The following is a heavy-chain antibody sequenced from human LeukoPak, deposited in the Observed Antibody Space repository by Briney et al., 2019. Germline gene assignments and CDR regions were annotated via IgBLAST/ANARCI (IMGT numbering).Heavy chain of an antibody. CDR2: INRSGSI. J-gene: IGHJ4*01. D-gene: IGHD4-17*01. CDR1: DGSVPSYY. V-gene: IGHV4-34*01. CDR3: ALGDNYGDYEVDY. Sequence: NSSETLSLTCTVSDGSVPSYYWSWIRQPPGKGLEWIGEINRSGSIYYNPSLKSRVTISVDTSKNQFSLKISSVTAADTAVYYCALGDNYGDYEVDYWGHGTLVTVSS.